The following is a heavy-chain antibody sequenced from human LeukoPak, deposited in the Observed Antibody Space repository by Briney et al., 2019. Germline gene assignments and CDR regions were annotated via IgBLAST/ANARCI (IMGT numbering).Heavy chain of an antibody. J-gene: IGHJ4*02. D-gene: IGHD3-10*01. CDR2: IYYSGST. CDR1: GGSISSSSYY. V-gene: IGHV4-39*01. Sequence: SETLSLTCTVSGGSISSSSYYWGWIRQPPGKGLEWIGSIYYSGSTYYNPSLKSRVTISVDTSKNQFSLKLSSVTAADTAVYYCASSYYGPSSGYFDYWGQGTLVTVSS. CDR3: ASSYYGPSSGYFDY.